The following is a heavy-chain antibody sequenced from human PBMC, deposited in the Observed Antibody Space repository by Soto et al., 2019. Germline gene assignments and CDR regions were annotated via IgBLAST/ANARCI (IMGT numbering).Heavy chain of an antibody. D-gene: IGHD6-13*01. Sequence: LSLTCTVSGGSISSSSYYWGWIRQPPGKGLEWIGSIYYSGSTYYNPSLKSRVTISVDTSKNQFSLKLSSVTAADTAVYYCASLGYSRTKYYFDYWGQGTLVTVSS. J-gene: IGHJ4*02. CDR2: IYYSGST. CDR3: ASLGYSRTKYYFDY. CDR1: GGSISSSSYY. V-gene: IGHV4-39*01.